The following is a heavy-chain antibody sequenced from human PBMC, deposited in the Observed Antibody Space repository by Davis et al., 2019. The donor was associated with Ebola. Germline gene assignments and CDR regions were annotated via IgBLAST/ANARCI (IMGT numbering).Heavy chain of an antibody. CDR3: ARDQRYDDYYYYGMDV. CDR1: GYTFTSYG. V-gene: IGHV1-18*01. D-gene: IGHD3-3*01. Sequence: AASVKVSCKASGYTFTSYGISWVRQAPGQGLEWMGWISAYNGNTNYAQKLQGRVTMTTDTSTSTAYMELRSLRSDDTAVYYCARDQRYDDYYYYGMDVWGKGTTVTVSS. J-gene: IGHJ6*04. CDR2: ISAYNGNT.